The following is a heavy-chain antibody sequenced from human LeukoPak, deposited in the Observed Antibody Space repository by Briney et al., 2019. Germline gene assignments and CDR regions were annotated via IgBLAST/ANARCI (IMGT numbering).Heavy chain of an antibody. Sequence: SETLSLTCAVYGGSFSGYYWSWIRQPPGKGLEWIGEINHSGSTNYNPSLKSRVTISVDTSKNQFSLKLSSVTAADTAVYYCVRGVNSDLAGYWGQGTLVTVSS. J-gene: IGHJ4*02. CDR3: VRGVNSDLAGY. V-gene: IGHV4-34*01. D-gene: IGHD2/OR15-2a*01. CDR1: GGSFSGYY. CDR2: INHSGST.